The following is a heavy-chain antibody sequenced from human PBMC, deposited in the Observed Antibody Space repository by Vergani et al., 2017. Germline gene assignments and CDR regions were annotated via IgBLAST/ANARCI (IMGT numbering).Heavy chain of an antibody. J-gene: IGHJ1*01. CDR3: ATKSCGTPGCQIGYFRE. CDR2: ISYDGTQK. D-gene: IGHD1-1*01. Sequence: QAQLVESGGGVVQPGRSLRLSCVVSGFTSSYYGMHWVRQAPGKGLEWVAVISYDGTQKYYADSVKGRFTISRDNSKSTLYLQMNSLRTEDTAVYYCATKSCGTPGCQIGYFREWGQGTLVTVSS. CDR1: GFTSSYYG. V-gene: IGHV3-30*03.